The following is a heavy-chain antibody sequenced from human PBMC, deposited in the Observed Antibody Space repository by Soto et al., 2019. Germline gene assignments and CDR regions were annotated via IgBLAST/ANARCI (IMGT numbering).Heavy chain of an antibody. CDR1: GFTFSSYS. CDR3: ATILTGYYKPPPNWFDP. J-gene: IGHJ5*02. D-gene: IGHD3-9*01. V-gene: IGHV3-21*01. Sequence: SLRLSCAASGFTFSSYSMNWVRQAPGKGLEWVSSISSSSSYIYYADSVKGRFTISRDNAKNSLYLQMNSLRAEDTAVYYCATILTGYYKPPPNWFDPWGQGTLVTVSS. CDR2: ISSSSSYI.